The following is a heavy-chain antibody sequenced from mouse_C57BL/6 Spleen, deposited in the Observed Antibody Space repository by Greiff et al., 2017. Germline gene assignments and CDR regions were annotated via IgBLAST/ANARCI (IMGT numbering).Heavy chain of an antibody. CDR1: GFTFSSYG. V-gene: IGHV5-6*02. Sequence: DVMLVESGGDLVKPGGSLKLSCAASGFTFSSYGMSWVRQTPDKRLAWVATISRGGSYTYYPDSVKGRFTISRDNAKNTLYMQMSSLKSEDTAMDDCARHQDYDGTGYAMDYWGQGTSVTVSS. CDR3: ARHQDYDGTGYAMDY. D-gene: IGHD2-4*01. J-gene: IGHJ4*01. CDR2: ISRGGSYT.